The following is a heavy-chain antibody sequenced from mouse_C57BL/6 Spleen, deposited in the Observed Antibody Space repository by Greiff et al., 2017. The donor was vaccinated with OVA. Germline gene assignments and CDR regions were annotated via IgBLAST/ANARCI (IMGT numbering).Heavy chain of an antibody. D-gene: IGHD4-1*01. CDR3: AKLGYYFDY. CDR2: IDPSDSST. Sequence: QVQLQQPGAELVLPGASVKLSCKASGYTFTSYWMHWVQQRPGQGLEWIGEIDPSDSSTNYNQKFKGKSTLTVDKSSSTAYMQLSSLTSEDSAVYYCAKLGYYFDYWGQGTTLTVSS. V-gene: IGHV1-69*01. J-gene: IGHJ2*01. CDR1: GYTFTSYW.